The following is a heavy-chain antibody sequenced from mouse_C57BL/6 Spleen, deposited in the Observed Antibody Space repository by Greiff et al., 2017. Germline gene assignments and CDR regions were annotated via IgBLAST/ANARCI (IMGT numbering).Heavy chain of an antibody. Sequence: DVKLVESGGGLVQPGGSMKLSCAASGFTFSDAWMDWVRQSPEKGLEWVAEFRNKANYHSTYYAESVIGRFTTSRDDSKSSVYLQLNSLKAEDTGIYYCTGITTVFDYWGQGTTLTVSS. V-gene: IGHV6-6*01. D-gene: IGHD1-1*01. CDR1: GFTFSDAW. CDR3: TGITTVFDY. CDR2: FRNKANYHST. J-gene: IGHJ2*01.